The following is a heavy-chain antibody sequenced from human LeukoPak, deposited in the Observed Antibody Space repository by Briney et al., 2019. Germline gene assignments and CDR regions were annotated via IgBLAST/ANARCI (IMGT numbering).Heavy chain of an antibody. CDR2: IIPIFGTA. J-gene: IGHJ4*02. CDR3: ASTIFGVVIIGALSY. V-gene: IGHV1-69*13. D-gene: IGHD3-3*01. CDR1: GGTFSSYA. Sequence: ASVKVSCKASGGTFSSYAISWVRQAPGQGFEWMGGIIPIFGTANYAQKFQGRVTITADESTSTAYMELSSMRSEDTAVYYCASTIFGVVIIGALSYWGQGTLVTVSS.